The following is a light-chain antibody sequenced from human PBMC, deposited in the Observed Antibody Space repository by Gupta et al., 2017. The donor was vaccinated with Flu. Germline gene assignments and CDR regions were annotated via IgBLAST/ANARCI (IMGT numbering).Light chain of an antibody. CDR1: KLRHIL. J-gene: IGLJ3*02. CDR2: QDN. CDR3: QAWDSSTWL. V-gene: IGLV3-1*01. Sequence: SPGHTVTITCSGDKLRHILVCWYQQKAGQAPVLIMYQDNKRPSGIPERFSASNSGNTATLTISEAQDLDEADYYCQAWDSSTWLFGGGTKLTVL.